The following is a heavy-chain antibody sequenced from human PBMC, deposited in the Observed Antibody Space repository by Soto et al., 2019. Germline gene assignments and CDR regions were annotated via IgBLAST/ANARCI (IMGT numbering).Heavy chain of an antibody. CDR2: INPSGGST. J-gene: IGHJ6*02. Sequence: GASVKVSCKASGYTFTSYDINWVRQAPGQGLEWMGIINPSGGSTSYAQKFQGRVTMTRDTSTSTVYMELSSLRSEDTAVYYCARDLRWYCSGGSCYPAEYYYGMDVWGQGTTVTVSS. CDR1: GYTFTSYD. D-gene: IGHD2-15*01. CDR3: ARDLRWYCSGGSCYPAEYYYGMDV. V-gene: IGHV1-46*01.